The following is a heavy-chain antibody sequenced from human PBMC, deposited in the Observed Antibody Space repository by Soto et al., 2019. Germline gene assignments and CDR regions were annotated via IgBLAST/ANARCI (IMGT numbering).Heavy chain of an antibody. V-gene: IGHV4-59*01. CDR3: ARGVYDYWSGYYAGSGLDV. CDR2: IYYSGNT. J-gene: IGHJ6*02. CDR1: GGSMSPYY. Sequence: QVQLLESGPGLLKPSETLSLTCSVSGGSMSPYYWSWIRQSPRKGLEWIGYIYYSGNTNYNPSLKSRVTISVDTSKDHFTLRLSSVTTADSAVYYCARGVYDYWSGYYAGSGLDVWGPGTTVIVSS. D-gene: IGHD3-3*01.